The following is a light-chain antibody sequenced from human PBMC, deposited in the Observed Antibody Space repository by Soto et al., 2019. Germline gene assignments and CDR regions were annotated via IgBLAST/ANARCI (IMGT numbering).Light chain of an antibody. Sequence: QSALTQPPSVSGSPGQSVTISCTGTSSDVGSYNRVSWYQQPPGTAPKLMIYEVSNRPSGVPDRFSGSKSGNTASLTISGLQPEDEADYFCKSYAGSNTYVFGSGTKLTVL. J-gene: IGLJ1*01. CDR1: SSDVGSYNR. V-gene: IGLV2-18*02. CDR2: EVS. CDR3: KSYAGSNTYV.